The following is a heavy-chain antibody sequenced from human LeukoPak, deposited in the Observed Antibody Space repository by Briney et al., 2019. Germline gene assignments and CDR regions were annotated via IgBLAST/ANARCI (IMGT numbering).Heavy chain of an antibody. D-gene: IGHD3-22*01. V-gene: IGHV4-31*03. Sequence: SETLSLTCTVSGGSISSGGYYWSWIRQHPGRGLEWIGYIYYSGSTYYNPSLKSRVTISVDTSKNQFSLKLSPVTAADTAVYYCARVRRTMMAYRVEPRARMYAFDIWGQGTMVTVSS. CDR1: GGSISSGGYY. CDR3: ARVRRTMMAYRVEPRARMYAFDI. CDR2: IYYSGST. J-gene: IGHJ3*02.